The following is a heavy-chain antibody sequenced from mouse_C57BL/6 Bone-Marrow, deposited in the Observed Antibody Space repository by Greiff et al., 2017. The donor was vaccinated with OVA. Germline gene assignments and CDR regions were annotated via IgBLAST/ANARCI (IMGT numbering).Heavy chain of an antibody. Sequence: VQLQQSGAELVRPGTSVKMSCKASGYTFTNYWIGWAKQRPGHGLEWIGDIYPGGGYTNYNEKFKGKATLTADKSSSTAYMQFSSLTSEDSAIYYCARLGPYAMDYWGQGTSVTVSS. CDR3: ARLGPYAMDY. CDR1: GYTFTNYW. V-gene: IGHV1-63*01. CDR2: IYPGGGYT. D-gene: IGHD4-1*01. J-gene: IGHJ4*01.